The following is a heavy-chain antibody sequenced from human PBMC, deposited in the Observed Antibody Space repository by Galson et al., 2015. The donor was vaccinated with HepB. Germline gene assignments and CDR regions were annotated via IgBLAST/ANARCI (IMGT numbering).Heavy chain of an antibody. J-gene: IGHJ4*02. CDR1: GFAFSEYN. Sequence: SLRLSCAASGFAFSEYNMNWVRQAPGKGLEWVSSLGPQSKIICYADSVTGRFTISRDNARNSLYLEMNNVRDADTAVYFCARDGQKWLASQQLFCDSWGQGTLGTVSS. D-gene: IGHD6-19*01. CDR3: ARDGQKWLASQQLFCDS. V-gene: IGHV3-21*06. CDR2: LGPQSKII.